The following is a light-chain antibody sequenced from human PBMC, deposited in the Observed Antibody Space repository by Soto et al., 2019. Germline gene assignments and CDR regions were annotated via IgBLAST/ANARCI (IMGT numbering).Light chain of an antibody. CDR3: SSYSSSTAYL. J-gene: IGLJ1*01. CDR1: SSDVGAYDY. Sequence: QSALTQPASVSGAPGQSITISCTGTSSDVGAYDYVSWYQLHPGKAPKLMVFEVSNRTSGVSYRFSGSKSGNTASLTISGLQAEDEADYFCSSYSSSTAYLFGTGTKLTVL. V-gene: IGLV2-14*01. CDR2: EVS.